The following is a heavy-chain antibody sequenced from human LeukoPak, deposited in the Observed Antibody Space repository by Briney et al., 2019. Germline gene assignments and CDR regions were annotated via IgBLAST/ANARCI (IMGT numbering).Heavy chain of an antibody. CDR1: GFTFSSYA. CDR3: AKGADRLGDLDN. Sequence: GGSLRLSCVASGFTFSSYAMSWVRQARGKGLDWVSAINSVDSSTHYADSLKGRFSISRDNSKNTVSLQMNSLRVEDTAVYYCAKGADRLGDLDNWGQGTLVTVSS. D-gene: IGHD3-16*01. CDR2: INSVDSST. V-gene: IGHV3-23*01. J-gene: IGHJ4*02.